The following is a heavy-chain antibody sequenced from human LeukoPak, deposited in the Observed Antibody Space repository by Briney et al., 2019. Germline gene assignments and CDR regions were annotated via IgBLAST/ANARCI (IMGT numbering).Heavy chain of an antibody. V-gene: IGHV4-59*01. CDR1: GGSISSYY. J-gene: IGHJ6*02. D-gene: IGHD2-2*02. CDR2: IYYSGST. CDR3: ARGSLLNGVPAAIPSWRYYYGMDV. Sequence: SETLSLTCTVSGGSISSYYWSWIRQPPGKGLEWIVYIYYSGSTNYNPSLKRRVTISVDTSKNQFSLKLSSVTAADTAVYYCARGSLLNGVPAAIPSWRYYYGMDVWGQGTTVTVSS.